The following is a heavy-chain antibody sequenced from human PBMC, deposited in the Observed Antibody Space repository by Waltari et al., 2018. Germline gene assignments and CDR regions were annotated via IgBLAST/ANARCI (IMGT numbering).Heavy chain of an antibody. V-gene: IGHV4-34*01. CDR2: INHSVST. CDR1: GGSFSGYY. Sequence: QVQLQQWGAGLLKPSETLSLTCAVYGGSFSGYYWSWIRQPPGKGLEWIGEINHSVSTNVTPSLKSRVTISVDTSKNQFPLKLSSVTAADTAVYYCARASYQVPAAPRRYYYYMDVWGKGTTVTISS. J-gene: IGHJ6*03. CDR3: ARASYQVPAAPRRYYYYMDV. D-gene: IGHD2-2*01.